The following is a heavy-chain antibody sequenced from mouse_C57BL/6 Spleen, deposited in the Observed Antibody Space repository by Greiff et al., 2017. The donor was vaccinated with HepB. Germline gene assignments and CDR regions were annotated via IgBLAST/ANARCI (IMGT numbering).Heavy chain of an antibody. CDR2: IDPEDGET. CDR1: GFNIKDYY. Sequence: EVMLVESGAELVKPGALVKLSCTASGFNIKDYYMHWVKQRTEQGLEWIGRIDPEDGETKYAPKFQGKATITADTSSNTAYLQLSSLTSEDPAVYFCARYGDSVYGRDYFDYLGQGTTLTVSS. J-gene: IGHJ2*01. CDR3: ARYGDSVYGRDYFDY. D-gene: IGHD1-1*01. V-gene: IGHV14-2*01.